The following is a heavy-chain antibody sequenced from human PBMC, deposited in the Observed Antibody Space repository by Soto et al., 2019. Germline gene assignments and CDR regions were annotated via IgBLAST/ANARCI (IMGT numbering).Heavy chain of an antibody. J-gene: IGHJ4*02. CDR3: ARSPMEYSSSSRGLGY. Sequence: PSETLSLTCTVSGGSISSGDYYWSWIRQPPGKGPEWIGYIYYSGSTYYNPSLKSRVTISVDTSKNQFSLKLSSVTAADTAVYYCARSPMEYSSSSRGLGYWGQGTLVTVSS. CDR1: GGSISSGDYY. CDR2: IYYSGST. D-gene: IGHD6-6*01. V-gene: IGHV4-30-4*01.